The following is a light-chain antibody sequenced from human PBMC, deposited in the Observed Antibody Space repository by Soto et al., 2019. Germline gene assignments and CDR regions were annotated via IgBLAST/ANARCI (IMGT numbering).Light chain of an antibody. Sequence: QSALTQPASVSGSPGQSITISCTGTSTDVGGYNYVSWYQQHPGKAAKLMIYEVSNRPSGVSNRFSGSKSGNTASLTISGLQAEDEADYYFSSYTISSPHRVFGRGTQVTVL. CDR3: SSYTISSPHRV. V-gene: IGLV2-14*01. CDR2: EVS. J-gene: IGLJ3*02. CDR1: STDVGGYNY.